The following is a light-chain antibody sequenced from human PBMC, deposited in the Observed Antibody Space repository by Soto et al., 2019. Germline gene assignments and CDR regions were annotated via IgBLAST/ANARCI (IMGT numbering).Light chain of an antibody. J-gene: IGKJ1*01. CDR1: QSVSSSY. CDR3: QKYGGSPLT. Sequence: EIVLTQSPGTLSLSPGERATLSCRASQSVSSSYLAWYQQKPGQAPRLLMYDASNRATAIPDRFSGSGSGTDFTLTISRLEPEEFAVYYCQKYGGSPLTFGQGTKVEIK. V-gene: IGKV3-20*01. CDR2: DAS.